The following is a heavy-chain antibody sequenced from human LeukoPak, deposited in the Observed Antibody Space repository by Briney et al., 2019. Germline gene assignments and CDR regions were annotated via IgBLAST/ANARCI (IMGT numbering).Heavy chain of an antibody. CDR2: ITYDGYYK. Sequence: GGSLRLSCAAAGFNFGQYGMHWVRQAPGKGLEWVALITYDGYYKYYSDSVKGRFTISSDTSKNTLYLQMNSLRAEDTAVYYCARDLSPVVRASPMGYWGQGTLVTVSS. CDR3: ARDLSPVVRASPMGY. J-gene: IGHJ4*02. V-gene: IGHV3-30*03. CDR1: GFNFGQYG. D-gene: IGHD3-10*01.